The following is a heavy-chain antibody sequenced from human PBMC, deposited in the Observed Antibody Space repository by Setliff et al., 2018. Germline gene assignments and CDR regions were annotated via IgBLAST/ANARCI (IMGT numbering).Heavy chain of an antibody. Sequence: SETLSLTCAVYGGSFSGYYWSWIRQPPGKGLEWIGEINHSGSTNYNPSLKSRVTISVDTSKNQFSLKLSSVTAADTAVYYCARIGRRITIFGVVNDAFDIWGQGTMVTVSS. CDR1: GGSFSGYY. D-gene: IGHD3-3*01. J-gene: IGHJ3*02. CDR3: ARIGRRITIFGVVNDAFDI. V-gene: IGHV4-34*01. CDR2: INHSGST.